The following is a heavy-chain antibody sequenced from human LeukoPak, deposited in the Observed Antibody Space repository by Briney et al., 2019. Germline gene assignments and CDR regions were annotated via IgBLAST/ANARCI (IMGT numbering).Heavy chain of an antibody. V-gene: IGHV4-61*08. J-gene: IGHJ4*02. CDR3: AGDNSALDY. CDR2: IYYSGST. CDR1: GGSVSSGDYY. D-gene: IGHD2-21*01. Sequence: SETLSLTCSVSGGSVSSGDYYWNWIRQPPGTGLEWVGYIYYSGSTNYNPSLKSRLSISVDRSKNQFSLKLKSVTAADTAVYYCAGDNSALDYWGQGTLVTVSS.